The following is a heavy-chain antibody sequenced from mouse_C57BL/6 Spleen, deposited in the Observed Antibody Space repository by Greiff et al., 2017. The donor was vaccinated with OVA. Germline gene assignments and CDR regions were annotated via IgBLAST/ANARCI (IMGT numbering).Heavy chain of an antibody. D-gene: IGHD2-5*01. CDR2: INPSNGGT. J-gene: IGHJ2*01. CDR3: AREATYYSNSYFDY. V-gene: IGHV1-53*01. Sequence: VQLQQSGPELVKPGASVKLSCKASGYTFTSYWMHWVKQRPGQGLEWIGNINPSNGGTNYNEKFKSKATLTVDKSSSTAYMQLSSLTSEDSAVYYCAREATYYSNSYFDYWGQGTTLTVSS. CDR1: GYTFTSYW.